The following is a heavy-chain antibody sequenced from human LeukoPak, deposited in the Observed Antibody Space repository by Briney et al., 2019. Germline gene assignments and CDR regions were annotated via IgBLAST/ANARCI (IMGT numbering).Heavy chain of an antibody. Sequence: SETLSLTCTVSGGSISSYYWSWIRQPPGKGLEWVGYTYYSGSTKYNPSLKSRVTISVDASKTQSSLMLTSVTAAEPAAYYFSGGSRELYYCDYWGQGTRVTVSS. CDR3: SGGSRELYYCDY. D-gene: IGHD1-7*01. CDR1: GGSISSYY. V-gene: IGHV4-59*01. J-gene: IGHJ4*02. CDR2: TYYSGST.